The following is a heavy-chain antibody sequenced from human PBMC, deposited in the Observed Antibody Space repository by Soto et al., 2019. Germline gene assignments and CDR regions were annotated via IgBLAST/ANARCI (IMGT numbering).Heavy chain of an antibody. CDR2: ISAYNGNT. V-gene: IGHV1-18*01. CDR1: GYTFTSYG. Sequence: QVQLVQSGAEVKKPGASVKVSCKASGYTFTSYGISWVRQAPGQGLEWMGWISAYNGNTKYAQKLQVRVTMTPDTSTSTADMELRSLRSDDTAGYYCAREPNYFDYWGQGTLVTGSS. CDR3: AREPNYFDY. J-gene: IGHJ4*02.